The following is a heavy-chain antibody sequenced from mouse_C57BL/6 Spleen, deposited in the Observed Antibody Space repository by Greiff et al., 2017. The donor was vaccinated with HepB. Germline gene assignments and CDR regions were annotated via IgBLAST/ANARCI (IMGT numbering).Heavy chain of an antibody. CDR3: ARVYDGGPHWYFDV. D-gene: IGHD2-12*01. V-gene: IGHV5-2*01. CDR1: EYEFPSHD. Sequence: EVKLVESGGGLVQPGESLKLSCESNEYEFPSHDMSWVRKTPEKRLELVAAINSDGGSTYYPDIMERRFIISRDNTKKTLYLQMSSLRSEDTALYYCARVYDGGPHWYFDVWGTGTTVTVSS. J-gene: IGHJ1*03. CDR2: INSDGGST.